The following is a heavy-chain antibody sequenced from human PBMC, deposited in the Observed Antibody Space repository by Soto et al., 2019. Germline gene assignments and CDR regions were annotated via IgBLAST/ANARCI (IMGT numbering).Heavy chain of an antibody. CDR1: GFTVSSNH. CDR2: IYSGGST. V-gene: IGHV3-53*01. J-gene: IGHJ3*02. Sequence: GGSLRLSCAASGFTVSSNHMSWVRQAPGKGLEWVSVIYSGGSTYYADSVKGRFTISRDNSKNTLYLQMNSLRAEDTAVYYCAREERWLQFGAFDIWGQGAMVTVS. CDR3: AREERWLQFGAFDI. D-gene: IGHD5-12*01.